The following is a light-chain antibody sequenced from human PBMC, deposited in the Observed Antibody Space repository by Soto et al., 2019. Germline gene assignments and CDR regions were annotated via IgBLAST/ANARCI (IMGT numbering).Light chain of an antibody. CDR3: QQYYNWWT. CDR2: RAS. CDR1: QTVSNNY. V-gene: IGKV3-20*01. Sequence: EILLTQSPGTLSLSPGERATLSCRASQTVSNNYLVWYQHKPGRAPRLLIFRASIRAADIPDRFRGSGSGTDFTLTITRLEPEDFAVYHCQQYYNWWTFGQGTKVDIK. J-gene: IGKJ1*01.